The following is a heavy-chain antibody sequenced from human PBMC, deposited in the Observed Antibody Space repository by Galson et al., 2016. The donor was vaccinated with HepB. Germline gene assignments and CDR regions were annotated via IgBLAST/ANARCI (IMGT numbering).Heavy chain of an antibody. J-gene: IGHJ3*02. Sequence: SLRLSCAASGFSSRNYAVHWVRQAPGKGLQWVAVISSDGGVTHYTDFAKGRFTISRDNSKDTLYLQMSSLRVEDTALYYCMKRRKYTGGDVLDIWGQGTMVTVSP. CDR2: ISSDGGVT. V-gene: IGHV3-30*04. D-gene: IGHD2-21*02. CDR3: MKRRKYTGGDVLDI. CDR1: GFSSRNYA.